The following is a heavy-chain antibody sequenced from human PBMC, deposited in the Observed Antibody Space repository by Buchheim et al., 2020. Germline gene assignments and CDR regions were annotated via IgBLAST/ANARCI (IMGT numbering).Heavy chain of an antibody. D-gene: IGHD7-27*01. CDR3: AAQSTLGRTVADY. V-gene: IGHV4-59*12. CDR2: IYYSGST. CDR1: GGSISSYY. Sequence: QVQLQESGPGLVKPSETLSLTCTVSGGSISSYYWSWIRQPPGKGLEWIGYIYYSGSTNYNPSLKSRVTISVDTSKNQFSLKLTSLTAADTAVYYCAAQSTLGRTVADYWGQGTL. J-gene: IGHJ4*02.